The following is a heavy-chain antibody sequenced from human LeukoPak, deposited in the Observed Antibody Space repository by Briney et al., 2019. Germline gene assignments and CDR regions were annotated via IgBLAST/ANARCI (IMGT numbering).Heavy chain of an antibody. V-gene: IGHV3-23*01. CDR2: LSDSAVSS. CDR1: GFTFSTFA. CDR3: AKAPDSSGFPSYFDS. Sequence: GGSLRLSCAISGFTFSTFAMNWVRQAPGKGLEWDSSLSDSAVSSYYADSVKGRFTISRDNSKNTLYLQMNSLRVEDTATYYCAKAPDSSGFPSYFDSWGQGTLVAVSS. D-gene: IGHD3-22*01. J-gene: IGHJ4*02.